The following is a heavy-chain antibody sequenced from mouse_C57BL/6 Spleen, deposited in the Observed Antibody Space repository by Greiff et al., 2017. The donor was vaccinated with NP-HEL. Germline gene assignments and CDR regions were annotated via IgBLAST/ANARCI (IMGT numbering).Heavy chain of an antibody. CDR1: GYTFTSYW. CDR2: IHPNSGST. D-gene: IGHD1-1*01. Sequence: QVQLQQPGAELVKPGASVKLSCKASGYTFTSYWMHWVKQRPGQGLEWIGMIHPNSGSTNYNEKFKSKATLTVDKSSSTDYMQLSSLTSEDSAVYYCARDTTVVATNAMDYWGQGTSVTVSS. V-gene: IGHV1-64*01. J-gene: IGHJ4*01. CDR3: ARDTTVVATNAMDY.